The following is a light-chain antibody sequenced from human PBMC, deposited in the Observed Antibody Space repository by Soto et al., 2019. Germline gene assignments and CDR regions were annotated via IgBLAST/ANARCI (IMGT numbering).Light chain of an antibody. Sequence: EIVLTQSPGTLSFSPGERATLSCRASHSVISNFLAWYQQKPGQAPRLLIYGASSRATGIPDRLSGSGSGTDFTLTINRLEPGDFAVYYCQQYGSSPTRTFGQGTKVDIK. CDR2: GAS. CDR1: HSVISNF. CDR3: QQYGSSPTRT. V-gene: IGKV3-20*01. J-gene: IGKJ1*01.